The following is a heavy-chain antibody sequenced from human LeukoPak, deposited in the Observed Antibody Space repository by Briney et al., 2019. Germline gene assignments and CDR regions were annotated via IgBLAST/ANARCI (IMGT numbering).Heavy chain of an antibody. V-gene: IGHV4-59*08. CDR2: IYYSGST. D-gene: IGHD3-16*01. Sequence: PSETLSLTCTVSGGSISSYFWSWIRRPPGKGLEWIGYIYYSGSTNYNPSLKSRVTISVDTSRNQFSLKLSSVTAADTAVYYCARGGSPRFDYWGQGTLVTVSS. CDR3: ARGGSPRFDY. CDR1: GGSISSYF. J-gene: IGHJ4*02.